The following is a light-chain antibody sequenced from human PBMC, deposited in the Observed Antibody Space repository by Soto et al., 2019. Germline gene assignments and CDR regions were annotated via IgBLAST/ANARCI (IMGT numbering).Light chain of an antibody. CDR1: SSDVGGYNY. CDR2: EVT. J-gene: IGLJ1*01. Sequence: QSALTQPPSASGSPGQSVTISCTGTSSDVGGYNYVSWYQQHPGKAPKLMIYEVTKRPSGVPDRFSGSKSGNTASLTVSGLQDEDEADYYCSSDASSLYVFGTGTKLTVL. CDR3: SSDASSLYV. V-gene: IGLV2-8*01.